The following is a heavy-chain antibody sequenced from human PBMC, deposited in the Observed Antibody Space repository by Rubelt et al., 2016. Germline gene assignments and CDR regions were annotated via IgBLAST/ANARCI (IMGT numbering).Heavy chain of an antibody. CDR3: AGEYGMDV. D-gene: IGHD2/OR15-2a*01. Sequence: QVQLQQWGAGLLKPSETLSLTCAVYGGSFSGYYWSWLRQPPGTGLEWLGEINRSGDTTYNPSLKGRLTISVDTSKKHFSLKLSSVTAADTAVYYCAGEYGMDVWGQGTTVTVSS. CDR2: INRSGDT. J-gene: IGHJ6*02. V-gene: IGHV4-34*01. CDR1: GGSFSGYY.